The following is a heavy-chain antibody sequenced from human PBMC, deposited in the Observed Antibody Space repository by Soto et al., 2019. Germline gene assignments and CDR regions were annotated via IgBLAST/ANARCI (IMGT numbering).Heavy chain of an antibody. CDR3: AKESKEHTSNFDN. V-gene: IGHV3-21*01. Sequence: GGSLRLSCAASGFTFSRYSMNWVRQAPGKAVECVSCISSTTNYIYYADSMQGRFTVSRDRAKNTVYLQINSLSADDTPVYYCAKESKEHTSNFDNLGQGTLVTVSS. J-gene: IGHJ4*02. CDR1: GFTFSRYS. CDR2: ISSTTNYI.